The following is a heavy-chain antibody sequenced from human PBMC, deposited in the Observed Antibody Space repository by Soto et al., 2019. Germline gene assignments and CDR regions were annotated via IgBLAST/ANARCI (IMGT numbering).Heavy chain of an antibody. D-gene: IGHD4-4*01. Sequence: GGSLRLSCAASGFTFSSYAMSWVRQAPGKGLEWVSAISGSGGSTYYADSVKGRFTISRDNSKNTLYLQMNSLRAEDTAVYYCAKAPYSNSYYYMDVWGKGTTVTSP. CDR3: AKAPYSNSYYYMDV. J-gene: IGHJ6*03. CDR1: GFTFSSYA. CDR2: ISGSGGST. V-gene: IGHV3-23*01.